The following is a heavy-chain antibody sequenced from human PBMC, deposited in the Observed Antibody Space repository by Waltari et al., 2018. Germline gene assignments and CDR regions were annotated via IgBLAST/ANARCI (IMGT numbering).Heavy chain of an antibody. D-gene: IGHD2-15*01. J-gene: IGHJ6*02. CDR1: GFTFSHFW. Sequence: DVQLVEPGGGFIQPGGSLRLSCVASGFTFSHFWMHWVRQATGKGLGWVSRMRSDGSGTTYVDSVRGRFTTSRDNTRNTLYLDMNDLRADDTAVYYCANHRPGGLGMGVWGQGTTVTVSS. CDR2: MRSDGSGT. CDR3: ANHRPGGLGMGV. V-gene: IGHV3-74*01.